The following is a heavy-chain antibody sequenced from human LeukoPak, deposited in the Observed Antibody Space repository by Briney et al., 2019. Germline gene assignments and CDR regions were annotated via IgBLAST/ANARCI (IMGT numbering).Heavy chain of an antibody. Sequence: GASVKVSCKASGYTFTTYGISWVRQAPGQGLEWMGWISAYTGNTNYAQNLQGRVTMTTDTSTTTAYMELSSLRSEDTAVYYCARDAEPAAMYYFDYWGQGTLVTVSS. J-gene: IGHJ4*02. CDR2: ISAYTGNT. V-gene: IGHV1-18*01. D-gene: IGHD2-2*01. CDR1: GYTFTTYG. CDR3: ARDAEPAAMYYFDY.